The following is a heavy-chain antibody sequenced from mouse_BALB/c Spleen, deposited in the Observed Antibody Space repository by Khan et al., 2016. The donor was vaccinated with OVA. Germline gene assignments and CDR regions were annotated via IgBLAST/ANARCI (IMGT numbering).Heavy chain of an antibody. J-gene: IGHJ4*01. CDR2: IWSDGIT. CDR1: GFSLTTYG. V-gene: IGHV2-6*02. CDR3: ARGGFYAMDY. Sequence: QVQLKESGPGLVAPSQSLSITCTVSGFSLTTYGVHWVRQPPGKGLEWLVVIWSDGITTYNSALKSRMSISKDNSKSQVFLKMNSLQTDDTAMYYCARGGFYAMDYWGQGTSVTVSS.